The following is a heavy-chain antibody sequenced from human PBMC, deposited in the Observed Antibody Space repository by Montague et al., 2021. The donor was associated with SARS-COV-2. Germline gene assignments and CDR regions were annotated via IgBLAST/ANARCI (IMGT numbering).Heavy chain of an antibody. J-gene: IGHJ4*02. CDR3: ARSTGSYWAPFVN. D-gene: IGHD1-26*01. CDR1: GFTFSSYA. Sequence: SLRLSCAASGFTFSSYAMHWVRQAPGKGLEWVAVISYDGSNKYYSDSXKGRFTISRDNSKNTLYLQMNSLRAEDTAVYYCARSTGSYWAPFVNWGQGTLVTVSS. V-gene: IGHV3-30-3*01. CDR2: ISYDGSNK.